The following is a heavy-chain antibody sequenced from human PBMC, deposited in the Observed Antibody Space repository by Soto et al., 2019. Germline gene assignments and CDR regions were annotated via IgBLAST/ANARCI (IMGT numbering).Heavy chain of an antibody. CDR2: INPNSGGT. V-gene: IGHV1-2*04. J-gene: IGHJ4*02. Sequence: ASVKVSCKASGYTFTGYYMHWVRQAPGQGLEWMGWINPNSGGTNYAQKFQGWVTMTRDTSISTAYMELSRLRSDDTAVYYCAKNLRYYYDSSGYIDYWGQGTLVTVSS. CDR1: GYTFTGYY. D-gene: IGHD3-22*01. CDR3: AKNLRYYYDSSGYIDY.